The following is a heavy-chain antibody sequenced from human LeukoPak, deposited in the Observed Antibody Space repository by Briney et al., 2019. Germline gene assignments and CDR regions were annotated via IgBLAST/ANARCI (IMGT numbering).Heavy chain of an antibody. D-gene: IGHD3-10*01. CDR2: INPNSGGT. CDR3: ASLRNYGPGSYGLDY. J-gene: IGHJ4*02. V-gene: IGHV1-2*02. Sequence: ASVKVSCKASGYTFTGYYMHWVRQAPGQGLEWMGWINPNSGGTNYAQKFQGRVTMTRDTSISTAYMELSRLRSDDTAVYYCASLRNYGPGSYGLDYWGQGTLVTVSS. CDR1: GYTFTGYY.